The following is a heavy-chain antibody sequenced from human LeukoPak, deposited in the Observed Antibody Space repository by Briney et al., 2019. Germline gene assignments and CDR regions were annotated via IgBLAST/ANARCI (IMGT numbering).Heavy chain of an antibody. Sequence: ASVKVSCKASGYTFTSYYIHWVRQAPGKGLEWMGGFDPEDGETIYAQKFQGRVTMTEDTSTDTAYMELSSLRSEDTAVYYCATGAYSSSWYRYWGQGTLVTVSS. D-gene: IGHD6-13*01. CDR3: ATGAYSSSWYRY. CDR2: FDPEDGET. V-gene: IGHV1-24*01. CDR1: GYTFTSYY. J-gene: IGHJ4*02.